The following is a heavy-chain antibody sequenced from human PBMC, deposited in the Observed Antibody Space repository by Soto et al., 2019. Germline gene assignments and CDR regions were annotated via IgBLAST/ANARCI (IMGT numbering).Heavy chain of an antibody. J-gene: IGHJ5*02. CDR3: ARGEGRNWIDP. V-gene: IGHV4-30-2*01. CDR1: GGSISSGGYS. Sequence: QLQLQESGSRLVEPSQTLSLTCAVSGGSISSGGYSWSWIRLPPGKGLEWIGYIYHSGHTYYNPSLESRVTISVDKSKNQFSLNLSSVTAADTAVYYCARGEGRNWIDPWGQGTLVTVSS. CDR2: IYHSGHT.